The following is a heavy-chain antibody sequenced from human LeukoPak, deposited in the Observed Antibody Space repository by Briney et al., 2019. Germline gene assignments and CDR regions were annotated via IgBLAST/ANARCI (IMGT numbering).Heavy chain of an antibody. CDR1: GFTFDDYG. D-gene: IGHD1-26*01. Sequence: GGSLRLSCAASGFTFDDYGMNWVRQAPGKGLEWVSDIDWNGGSTGYADSVKGRFTISRDNAKNSLYLQMNSLRVEDTALYYCARGLVGATTRSTFDYWGRGTLVTVSS. V-gene: IGHV3-20*04. J-gene: IGHJ4*02. CDR2: IDWNGGST. CDR3: ARGLVGATTRSTFDY.